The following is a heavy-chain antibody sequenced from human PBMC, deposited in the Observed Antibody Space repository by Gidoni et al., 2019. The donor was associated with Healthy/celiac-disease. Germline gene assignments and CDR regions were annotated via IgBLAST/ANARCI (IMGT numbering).Heavy chain of an antibody. Sequence: EVQLVESGGGLVQPGRSLRLSCTASGFTFGDYAMSWFRQAPGKGLGWVGFIRSKAYGGTTEYAASVKGRFTISRDDSKSIAYLQMNSLKTEDTAVYYCTRAIEWIQPPGGVWWFDPWGQGTLVTVSS. CDR3: TRAIEWIQPPGGVWWFDP. J-gene: IGHJ5*02. CDR2: IRSKAYGGTT. CDR1: GFTFGDYA. D-gene: IGHD5-18*01. V-gene: IGHV3-49*03.